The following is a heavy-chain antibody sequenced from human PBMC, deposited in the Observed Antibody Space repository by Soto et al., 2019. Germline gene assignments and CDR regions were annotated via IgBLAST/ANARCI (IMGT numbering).Heavy chain of an antibody. D-gene: IGHD3-9*01. J-gene: IGHJ6*03. Sequence: EVRLVESGGGMVKPGGSLRLSCAASGFTFSAFSMNWVRQAPGKGLEWLSSITEDSTYIYYGDSLMGRSTISRDNAKDSLYLQIDSLRAEDTAVYYCVRDFGRYFRSGYMDVWGDGATVIVS. CDR1: GFTFSAFS. CDR2: ITEDSTYI. CDR3: VRDFGRYFRSGYMDV. V-gene: IGHV3-21*02.